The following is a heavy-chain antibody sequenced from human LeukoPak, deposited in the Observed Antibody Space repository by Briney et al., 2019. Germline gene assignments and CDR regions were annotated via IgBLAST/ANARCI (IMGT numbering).Heavy chain of an antibody. D-gene: IGHD4-17*01. Sequence: PGGSLRLSCAASGFTFSSYSMNWVRQAPGKGLEWVPSISSSSSYIYYADSVKGRFTISRDNAKNSLYLQMNSLRAEDTAVYYCARGGNYDYGDYDVDYWGQGTLVTVSS. CDR2: ISSSSSYI. CDR1: GFTFSSYS. CDR3: ARGGNYDYGDYDVDY. V-gene: IGHV3-21*01. J-gene: IGHJ4*02.